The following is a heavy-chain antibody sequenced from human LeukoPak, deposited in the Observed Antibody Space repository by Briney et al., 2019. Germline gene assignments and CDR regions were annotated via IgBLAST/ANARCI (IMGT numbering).Heavy chain of an antibody. D-gene: IGHD6-19*01. CDR1: GFTLRNYA. CDR3: AKVGVAGSSYYFDY. V-gene: IGHV3-23*01. Sequence: PGGSLRLSCAASGFTLRNYAMSWVRQPPGKGLEWVSFISGTGGSTYYADSVKGRFTISRDNSQNTLYLQMNSLRAEDTAVYFCAKVGVAGSSYYFDYWGQGTLVTVSS. CDR2: ISGTGGST. J-gene: IGHJ4*02.